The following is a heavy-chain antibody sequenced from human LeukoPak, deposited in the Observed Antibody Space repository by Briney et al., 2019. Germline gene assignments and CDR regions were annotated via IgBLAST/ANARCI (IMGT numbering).Heavy chain of an antibody. J-gene: IGHJ6*04. CDR1: GFTFSTYG. V-gene: IGHV3-23*01. D-gene: IGHD3-10*02. Sequence: PGETLRLSCAASGFTFSTYGITWVRQAPGKGLEWVSAISGSGGSTYYADSVKGRFTISRDNAKNSLYLQMNSLRAEDTAVYYCAELGITMIGGVWGKGTTVTISS. CDR3: AELGITMIGGV. CDR2: ISGSGGST.